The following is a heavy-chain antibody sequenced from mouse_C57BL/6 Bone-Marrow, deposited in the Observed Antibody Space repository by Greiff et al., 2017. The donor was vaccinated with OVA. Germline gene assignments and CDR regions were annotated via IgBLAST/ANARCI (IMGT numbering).Heavy chain of an antibody. V-gene: IGHV5-4*01. CDR1: GFTFSSYA. Sequence: EVNVVESGGGLVKPGGSLKLSCAASGFTFSSYAMSWVRQTPEKRLEWVATISDGGSYTYYPDNVKGRFTISRDNAKNNLYLQMSHLKSEDTAMYYCARDRGVTVDYWGQGTSVTVSS. CDR3: ARDRGVTVDY. CDR2: ISDGGSYT. D-gene: IGHD2-5*01. J-gene: IGHJ4*01.